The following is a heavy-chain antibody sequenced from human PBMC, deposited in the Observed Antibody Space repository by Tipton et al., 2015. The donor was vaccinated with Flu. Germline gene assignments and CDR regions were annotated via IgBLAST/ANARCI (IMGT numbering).Heavy chain of an antibody. V-gene: IGHV3-53*01. Sequence: GSLRLSCAASGFTVSSNYMSWVRQAPGKGLEWVSVIYSGGSTYYADSVKGRFTISRDNSKNTLYLQINSLRAEDTAVYYCARESYGGNSGSFDYWGQGALVTVSP. CDR1: GFTVSSNY. CDR3: ARESYGGNSGSFDY. J-gene: IGHJ4*02. CDR2: IYSGGST. D-gene: IGHD4-23*01.